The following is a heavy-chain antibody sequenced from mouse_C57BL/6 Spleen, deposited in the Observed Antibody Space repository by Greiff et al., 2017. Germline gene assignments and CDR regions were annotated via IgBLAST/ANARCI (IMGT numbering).Heavy chain of an antibody. V-gene: IGHV14-3*01. D-gene: IGHD2-4*01. CDR1: GFTFKNTC. CDR3: AGPLYDDDVWFAY. J-gene: IGHJ3*01. CDR2: IDPANGNT. Sequence: VQLQQSVAELVRPGASVKLSCTASGFTFKNTCMHWVKQRPEQGLEWIGKIDPANGNTKYAAKFKGQATITADKSSNTAYLQLSSLTSEDTAMYYCAGPLYDDDVWFAYWGQGTLVTVSA.